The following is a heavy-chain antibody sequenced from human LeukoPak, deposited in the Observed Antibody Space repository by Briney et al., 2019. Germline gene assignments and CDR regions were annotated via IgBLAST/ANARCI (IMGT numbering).Heavy chain of an antibody. CDR3: AKDPNPLWDMWSGYK. CDR1: GFTFTGHT. V-gene: IGHV3-23*01. J-gene: IGHJ4*02. Sequence: PGGSLRLSCTASGFTFTGHTMTWFRQAPGKGLEWVSIIGGRDDRTYYADSVQGRFTISRDNSKNILYLQMNSLRGEDTAVYYCAKDPNPLWDMWSGYKWGQGTLVTVSS. D-gene: IGHD3-3*01. CDR2: IGGRDDRT.